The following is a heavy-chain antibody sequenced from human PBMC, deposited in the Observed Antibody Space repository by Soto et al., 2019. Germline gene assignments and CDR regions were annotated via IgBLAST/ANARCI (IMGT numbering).Heavy chain of an antibody. Sequence: EVQLVESGGGLVQPGGSLRLSCSASGFICSDCWLSWVRQAPGEGLEWVANINQDGSVKYYVDSVKGRFTISRDNAKNSVYLQVNSLRAEDTVLYYCARKVGDYWGQGTQVTVSS. CDR3: ARKVGDY. J-gene: IGHJ4*02. CDR1: GFICSDCW. D-gene: IGHD1-26*01. CDR2: INQDGSVK. V-gene: IGHV3-7*05.